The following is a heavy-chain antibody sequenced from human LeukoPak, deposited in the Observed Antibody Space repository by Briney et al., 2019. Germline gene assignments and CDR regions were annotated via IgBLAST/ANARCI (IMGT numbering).Heavy chain of an antibody. Sequence: PSETLSLTCSVSGGSISSSNYYWGWIRQPPGKGLEWIGSIYYSGSTYYNPSLKSRVTISVDTSKNQFSLKLSSVTAADTAVYYCARVLSPYYFDYWGQGTLVTVSS. CDR1: GGSISSSNYY. J-gene: IGHJ4*02. V-gene: IGHV4-39*07. CDR3: ARVLSPYYFDY. CDR2: IYYSGST.